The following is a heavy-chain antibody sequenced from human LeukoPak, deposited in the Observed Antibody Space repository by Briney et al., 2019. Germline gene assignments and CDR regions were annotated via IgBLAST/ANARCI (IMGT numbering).Heavy chain of an antibody. V-gene: IGHV3-23*01. CDR2: ISGSGGST. Sequence: GGSLRLSCAASGFTFSSCAMSWVRQAPGKGLEWVSAISGSGGSTYYADSVKGRFTISRDNSKNTLYLQMNSLRAEDTAVYYCAKDPSRMGIFGAFSRGFFDYWGQGTLVTVSS. CDR1: GFTFSSCA. CDR3: AKDPSRMGIFGAFSRGFFDY. D-gene: IGHD3-3*01. J-gene: IGHJ4*02.